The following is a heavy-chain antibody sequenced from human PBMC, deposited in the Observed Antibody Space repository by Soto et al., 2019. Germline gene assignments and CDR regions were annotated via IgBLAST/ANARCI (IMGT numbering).Heavy chain of an antibody. Sequence: QVQLQESGPGLVKPSETLSLTCTVSGGSVNSGTDYWSWIRQPPGKGLEWIGYTSNSGSAKYNPSLTSRVHIKTATSTHHFSLKLTSVTAADTAVYYCARVRLLSDYDILTGYDIFDQWGRGTLVTVSS. V-gene: IGHV4-61*03. CDR2: TSNSGSA. CDR1: GGSVNSGTDY. CDR3: ARVRLLSDYDILTGYDIFDQ. D-gene: IGHD3-9*01. J-gene: IGHJ4*02.